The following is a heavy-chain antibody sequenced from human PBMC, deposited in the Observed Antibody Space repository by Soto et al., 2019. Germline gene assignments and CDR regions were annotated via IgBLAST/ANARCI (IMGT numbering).Heavy chain of an antibody. D-gene: IGHD3-9*01. Sequence: ASETLSLTCAVSGGSISSGGYSWSWIRQPPGKGLEWIGYIYHSGSTYYNPSLKSRVTISVDRSKNQFSLKLSSVTAADTAVYYCASTSPGYDILTGYSSAEYFQHWGQGTLVTVSS. CDR1: GGSISSGGYS. J-gene: IGHJ1*01. CDR3: ASTSPGYDILTGYSSAEYFQH. V-gene: IGHV4-30-2*01. CDR2: IYHSGST.